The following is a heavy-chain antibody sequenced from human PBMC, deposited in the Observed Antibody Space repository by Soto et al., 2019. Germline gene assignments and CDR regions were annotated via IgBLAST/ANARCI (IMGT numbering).Heavy chain of an antibody. J-gene: IGHJ6*02. Sequence: SVKVSCKASGGTFSSYAISWVRQAPGQGLEWMGGIIPIFGTANYAQKFQGRVTITADESTSTAYMELSSLRSEDTAVYYCAQRIAARPGYYYYGMDVWGQGTTVTVSS. D-gene: IGHD6-6*01. CDR2: IIPIFGTA. CDR3: AQRIAARPGYYYYGMDV. V-gene: IGHV1-69*13. CDR1: GGTFSSYA.